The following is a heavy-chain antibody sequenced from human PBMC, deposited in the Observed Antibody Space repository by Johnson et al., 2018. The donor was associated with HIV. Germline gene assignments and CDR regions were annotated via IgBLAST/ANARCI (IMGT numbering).Heavy chain of an antibody. V-gene: IGHV3-11*04. Sequence: VHLVESGGGLVKPGGSLRLSCAASGFTFSDYYMSWIRQAPGKGLEWVSYISSSGSTIYYADSVKGRFTISRDNAKNSLYLQMNSLRAEDTAVYYCARDIAIQLWSHDAFDIWGQGTMVTVSS. CDR3: ARDIAIQLWSHDAFDI. D-gene: IGHD5-18*01. CDR2: ISSSGSTI. J-gene: IGHJ3*02. CDR1: GFTFSDYY.